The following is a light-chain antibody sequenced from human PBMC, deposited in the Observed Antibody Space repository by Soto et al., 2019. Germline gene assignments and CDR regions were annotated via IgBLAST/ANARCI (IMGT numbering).Light chain of an antibody. CDR2: GNS. CDR3: QSYDSSLSGSV. CDR1: SSNIGAGYV. Sequence: QSVLTQPPSVSGAPGQRVTISCTGSSSNIGAGYVVHWYQQLPGTAPKLLIYGNSNRPSGVPDRFSGSKSGTSACLAITGLQAEDEADYYCQSYDSSLSGSVFGGGTKLTVL. J-gene: IGLJ2*01. V-gene: IGLV1-40*01.